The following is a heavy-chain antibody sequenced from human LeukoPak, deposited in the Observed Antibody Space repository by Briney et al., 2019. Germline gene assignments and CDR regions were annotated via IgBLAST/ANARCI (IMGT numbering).Heavy chain of an antibody. CDR1: SGFA. CDR3: AKGHRSSSSFFDS. CDR2: INGRGDDT. Sequence: GGSLRLSCAAFSGFAMSWVRQAPGKGLEWVSAINGRGDDTYYPDSVKGRFTISRDNSNNTLYLQMNSLRAEDTAVYYCAKGHRSSSSFFDSWGQGILVSVSS. J-gene: IGHJ4*02. V-gene: IGHV3-23*01. D-gene: IGHD6-19*01.